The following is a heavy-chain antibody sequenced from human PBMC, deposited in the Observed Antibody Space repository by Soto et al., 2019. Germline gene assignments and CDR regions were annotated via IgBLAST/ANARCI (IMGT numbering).Heavy chain of an antibody. J-gene: IGHJ4*02. CDR2: IYHSGTT. D-gene: IGHD3-22*01. Sequence: ETLSLTCAVSGYSISSGYYWGWIRQPPGKGLEWIGSIYHSGTTYDNPSLKSRVTISVDMSNNQFSLKLSSVTAADTAVYYCARLLYDSRGYYYFDYWGRGTLVTVSS. CDR3: ARLLYDSRGYYYFDY. CDR1: GYSISSGYY. V-gene: IGHV4-38-2*01.